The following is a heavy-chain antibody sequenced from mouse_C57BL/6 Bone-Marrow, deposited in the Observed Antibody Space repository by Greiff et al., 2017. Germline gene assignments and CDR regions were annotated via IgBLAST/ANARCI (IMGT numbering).Heavy chain of an antibody. CDR3: ASQFTTVKELGN. CDR1: GYTFTSYW. D-gene: IGHD1-1*01. CDR2: IDSNSGGT. V-gene: IGHV1-72*01. J-gene: IGHJ2*01. Sequence: QVQLQQPGAELVKPGASVKLSCKASGYTFTSYWMHWVKQRPGRGLEWIGRIDSNSGGTKYNEKFKRKATLTVDQPSSTAYMQHSRLTSEDSAVYNCASQFTTVKELGNWGQGTTLTVSS.